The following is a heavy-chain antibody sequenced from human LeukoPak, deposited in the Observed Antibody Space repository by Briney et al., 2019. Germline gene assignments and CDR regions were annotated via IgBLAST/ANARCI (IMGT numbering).Heavy chain of an antibody. CDR1: GFTFSSYA. Sequence: GGSLRLSCAASGFTFSSYAMTWVRQAPGNGLEWVSAISASGASTYYADSVKGRFTISRDNAKNSLYLQMNSLRAEDTAVYYCARAYFSRAALLGYFDLWGRGTLVTVSS. D-gene: IGHD2-15*01. V-gene: IGHV3-23*01. J-gene: IGHJ2*01. CDR3: ARAYFSRAALLGYFDL. CDR2: ISASGAST.